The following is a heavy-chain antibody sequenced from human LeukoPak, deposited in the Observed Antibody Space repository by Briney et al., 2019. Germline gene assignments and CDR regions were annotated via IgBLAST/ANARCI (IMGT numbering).Heavy chain of an antibody. V-gene: IGHV1-8*01. J-gene: IGHJ4*02. Sequence: ASVKVSCKASGYSFTSHDINWVRQATGQGLEWMGWMNPNSGNTGYAQKFQDRVTMTRNTSMSTAYLELSSLGSEDTAMYYCASALKRGSAGTLIDHWGQGTLVTVSS. D-gene: IGHD6-13*01. CDR3: ASALKRGSAGTLIDH. CDR2: MNPNSGNT. CDR1: GYSFTSHD.